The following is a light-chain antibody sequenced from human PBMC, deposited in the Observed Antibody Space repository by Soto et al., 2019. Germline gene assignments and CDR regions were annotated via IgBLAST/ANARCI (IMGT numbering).Light chain of an antibody. CDR2: EVC. Sequence: QSVLTQPASVSGSPGQSITISCTGTSSDVGGYNYVSWYQQHPGKAPKLMIYEVCNRPSGVSNRFSGSKSGNTASLTISGLQAEDEADYYCSSYTSSSIDYVFGTGTQLTVL. CDR1: SSDVGGYNY. CDR3: SSYTSSSIDYV. J-gene: IGLJ1*01. V-gene: IGLV2-14*01.